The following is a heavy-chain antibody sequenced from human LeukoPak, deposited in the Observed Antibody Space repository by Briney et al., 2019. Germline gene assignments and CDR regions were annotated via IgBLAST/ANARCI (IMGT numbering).Heavy chain of an antibody. CDR1: GFTFSSYA. J-gene: IGHJ4*02. Sequence: PGGSLRLSCAASGFTFSSYAMHWVRQAPGKGLEWVAVISCDGSNKYYADSVKGRFTISRDNSKNTLYLQMNSLRAEDTAVHYCARTLLWFGEQYWGQGTLVTVSS. V-gene: IGHV3-30-3*01. CDR2: ISCDGSNK. CDR3: ARTLLWFGEQY. D-gene: IGHD3-10*01.